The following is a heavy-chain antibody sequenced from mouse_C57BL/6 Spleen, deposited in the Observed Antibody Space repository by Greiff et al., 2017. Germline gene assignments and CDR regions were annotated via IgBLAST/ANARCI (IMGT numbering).Heavy chain of an antibody. V-gene: IGHV5-15*01. J-gene: IGHJ2*01. CDR3: ARQDSGSSYFDY. D-gene: IGHD1-1*01. CDR1: GFTFSDYG. Sequence: EVMLVESGGGLVQPGGSLKLSCAASGFTFSDYGMAWVRQAPRKGPEWVAFISNLAYSIYYADTVTGRFTISRENAKNTLYLEMSSLRAEDTAMYYCARQDSGSSYFDYWGQGTTLTVSS. CDR2: ISNLAYSI.